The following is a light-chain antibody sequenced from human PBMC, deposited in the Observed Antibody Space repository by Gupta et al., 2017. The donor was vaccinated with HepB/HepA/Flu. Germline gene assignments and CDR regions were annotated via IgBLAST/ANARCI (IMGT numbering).Light chain of an antibody. CDR2: AAS. Sequence: DIRMTQSPSYLSASVGDRVTITCRASHDTGNYLAWYQQKRGQVPKVLIYAASNLQSGVPSRFSGSRSGTDYTLTINGLQPEDVATYFCQQFNSVPLSFGGGTTLDIK. J-gene: IGKJ4*01. CDR1: HDTGNY. V-gene: IGKV1-27*01. CDR3: QQFNSVPLS.